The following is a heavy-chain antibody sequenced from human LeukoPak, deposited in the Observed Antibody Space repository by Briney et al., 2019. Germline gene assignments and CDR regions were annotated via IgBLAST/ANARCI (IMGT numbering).Heavy chain of an antibody. J-gene: IGHJ6*02. D-gene: IGHD3-22*01. CDR1: GFTFSSYA. Sequence: GGSLRLSCSASGFTFSSYAMHWVRQAPGKGLEYVSAISSDGGSTYYADSVKGRFTISRDNSKNTLYLQMSSLRADDTAVYYCARSHYYETSGYFSYYYGLDVWGQGTTVTVSS. CDR3: ARSHYYETSGYFSYYYGLDV. CDR2: ISSDGGST. V-gene: IGHV3-64D*06.